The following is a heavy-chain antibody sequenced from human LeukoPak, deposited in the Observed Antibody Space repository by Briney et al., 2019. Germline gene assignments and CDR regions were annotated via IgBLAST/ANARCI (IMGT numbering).Heavy chain of an antibody. CDR1: GGTFSSYA. D-gene: IGHD2-15*01. CDR3: ARSRLGYCSGGSCYKVFRSSLFDY. J-gene: IGHJ4*02. Sequence: SVRVSCKASGGTFSSYAISWVRQAPGQGLEWMGGIIPIFGTANYAQKFQGRVTIAADESTSTAYMELSSLRSEDAAVYYCARSRLGYCSGGSCYKVFRSSLFDYWGQGTLVTVSS. V-gene: IGHV1-69*13. CDR2: IIPIFGTA.